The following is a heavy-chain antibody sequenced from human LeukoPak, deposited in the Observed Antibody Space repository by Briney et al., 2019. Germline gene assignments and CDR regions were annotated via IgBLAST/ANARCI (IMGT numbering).Heavy chain of an antibody. J-gene: IGHJ3*02. CDR1: GYTFTRYY. Sequence: ASVKVSCRSSGYTFTRYYLHWVRQAPGQGLDWMGMINPSSGNTTYAQKFQGRVTVTRDTSTRTVYMEMSSLRSEGTAVYYCARDLAAMVTNGFDIWGQGTMITVSS. V-gene: IGHV1-46*01. CDR2: INPSSGNT. CDR3: ARDLAAMVTNGFDI. D-gene: IGHD5-18*01.